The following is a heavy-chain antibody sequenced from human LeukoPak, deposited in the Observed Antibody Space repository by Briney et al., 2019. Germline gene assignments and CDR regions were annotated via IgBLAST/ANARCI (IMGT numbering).Heavy chain of an antibody. V-gene: IGHV4-34*01. CDR2: INHSGST. Sequence: SETLSLTCAVYGESFSGYYWSWIRQPPGKGLEWIGEINHSGSTNYNPSLKSRVTISVDTSKNQFSLKLSSVTAADTAVYYCARDRGGYADYWGQGTLVTVSS. CDR3: ARDRGGYADY. D-gene: IGHD5-12*01. J-gene: IGHJ4*02. CDR1: GESFSGYY.